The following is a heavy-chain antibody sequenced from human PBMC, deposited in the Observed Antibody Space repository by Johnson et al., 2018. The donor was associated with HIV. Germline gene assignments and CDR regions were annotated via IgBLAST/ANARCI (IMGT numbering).Heavy chain of an antibody. Sequence: QVQLVESGGGLVQPGRSLRLSCAASGFTFSSYAMHWVRQAPGKGLEWVAVISYDGSNKYYADSVKGRFTISRDDATNSLYLRMDSLGAEDTAVYYCARVQLLADDVFNIWGQGTMVTVSS. CDR2: ISYDGSNK. CDR3: ARVQLLADDVFNI. CDR1: GFTFSSYA. V-gene: IGHV3-30*04. D-gene: IGHD3-10*01. J-gene: IGHJ3*02.